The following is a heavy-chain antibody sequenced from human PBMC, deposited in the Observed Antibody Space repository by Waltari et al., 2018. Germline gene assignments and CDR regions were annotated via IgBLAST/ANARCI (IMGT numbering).Heavy chain of an antibody. V-gene: IGHV4-59*01. CDR2: IYYSGST. CDR3: ARDSPSGWYRVMGHYYGMDV. Sequence: QVQLQESGPGLVKPSETLSLTCTVSGGSISSYYWSWIRQPPGKGREWIGYIYYSGSTNYNPSLKSRVTISVDTSKNQFSLKLSSVTAADTAVYYCARDSPSGWYRVMGHYYGMDVWGQGTTVTVSS. CDR1: GGSISSYY. D-gene: IGHD6-19*01. J-gene: IGHJ6*02.